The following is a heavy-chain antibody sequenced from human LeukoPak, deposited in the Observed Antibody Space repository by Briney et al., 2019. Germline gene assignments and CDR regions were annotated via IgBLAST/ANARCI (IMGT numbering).Heavy chain of an antibody. CDR2: VSTTGGTT. J-gene: IGHJ4*02. D-gene: IGHD6-6*01. CDR1: GFTISSNG. Sequence: QPGGTLSLSCAASGFTISSNGMSWVRHPPPRGLEWVSAVSTTGGTTNYDDSVKGRFTISRDNSKNTLYLQMNSPMTADTAVYYCAKEPYSSWTLNEFDYWGQGILVTVSS. CDR3: AKEPYSSWTLNEFDY. V-gene: IGHV3-23*02.